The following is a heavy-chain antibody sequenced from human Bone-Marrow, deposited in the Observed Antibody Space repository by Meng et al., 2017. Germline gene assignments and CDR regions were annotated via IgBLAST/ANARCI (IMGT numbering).Heavy chain of an antibody. CDR3: ARGPTTMAHDFDY. CDR2: INHSGST. J-gene: IGHJ4*02. V-gene: IGHV4-34*01. Sequence: VQLQQWGAGLLKPSEPLSLTCVVSGGSFSDYYWSWIRQPPGKGLEWIGEINHSGSTNYNPSLESRATISVDTSQNNLSLKLSSVTAADSAVYYCARGPTTMAHDFDYWGQGTLVTVSS. D-gene: IGHD4-11*01. CDR1: GGSFSDYY.